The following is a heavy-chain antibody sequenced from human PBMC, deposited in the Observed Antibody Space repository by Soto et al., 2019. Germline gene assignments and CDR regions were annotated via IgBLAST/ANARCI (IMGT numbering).Heavy chain of an antibody. Sequence: SETLSLTCTVSGGSIDSSSFYWGWVRQPPGKGLEWIGSLFYSGRTHYNPSLKSRAAISVDAPRHQFSLRLSAVTAADTAVYFCATNGGKPKTLTIIGGMDVWGQGTTVTVSS. CDR3: ATNGGKPKTLTIIGGMDV. J-gene: IGHJ6*02. CDR1: GGSIDSSSFY. V-gene: IGHV4-39*01. D-gene: IGHD7-27*01. CDR2: LFYSGRT.